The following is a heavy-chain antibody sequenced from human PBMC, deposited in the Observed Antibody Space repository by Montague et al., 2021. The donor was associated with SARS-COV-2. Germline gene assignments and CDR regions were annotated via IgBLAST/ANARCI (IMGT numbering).Heavy chain of an antibody. CDR3: ARGRQHFNMIVVVMTGGEYYFDY. Sequence: SETLSLTCAVYGGSFSNYFWSWVRQPHGKGMEWIGEINHRGTSNSNPSLNIRVSIFVATAKNQFPLSLGSVTAADTAVYYCARGRQHFNMIVVVMTGGEYYFDYWGQGTLVTVSS. J-gene: IGHJ4*02. D-gene: IGHD3-22*01. CDR2: INHRGTS. CDR1: GGSFSNYF. V-gene: IGHV4-34*01.